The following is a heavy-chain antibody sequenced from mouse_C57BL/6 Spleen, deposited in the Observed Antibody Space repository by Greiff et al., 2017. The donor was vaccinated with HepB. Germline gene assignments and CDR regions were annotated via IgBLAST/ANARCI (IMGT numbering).Heavy chain of an antibody. CDR2: ISSGGSYT. Sequence: DVKLQESGGDLVKPGGSLKLSCAASGFTFSSYGMSWVRQTPDKRLEWVATISSGGSYTYYPDSVKGRFTISRDNAKNTLYLQMSSLKSEDTAMYYCARQALYYYGSSYEYFDVWGTGTTVTVSS. CDR1: GFTFSSYG. D-gene: IGHD1-1*01. V-gene: IGHV5-6*02. J-gene: IGHJ1*03. CDR3: ARQALYYYGSSYEYFDV.